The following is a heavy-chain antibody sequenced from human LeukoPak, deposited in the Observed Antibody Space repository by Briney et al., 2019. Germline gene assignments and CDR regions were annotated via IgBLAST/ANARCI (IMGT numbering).Heavy chain of an antibody. CDR1: GGSFSSSY. Sequence: SETLSLNCIVSGGSFSSSYWSWIRQPPGKGLEWIAYIYSNGNTNSNPSLKSRVTIAVDTSQSQFSLKLSSVTAADTAVYYCARGLVGLTPHAGVFQIWGQGTKVTVSS. CDR3: ARGLVGLTPHAGVFQI. J-gene: IGHJ3*02. CDR2: IYSNGNT. D-gene: IGHD1-26*01. V-gene: IGHV4-59*01.